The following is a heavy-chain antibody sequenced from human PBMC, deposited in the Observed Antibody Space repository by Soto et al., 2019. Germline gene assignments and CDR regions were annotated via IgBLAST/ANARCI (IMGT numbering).Heavy chain of an antibody. Sequence: PGESLKISCKTSGHRFTTYWISWVRQMPGKGLEYMGKINPTDSETNYSPSFEGHVTFSVDRSTSTAYVRWNSLKASDTAMYYCASPTMTSTSFYYAMDVWVQGTTVTVSS. J-gene: IGHJ6*02. CDR3: ASPTMTSTSFYYAMDV. V-gene: IGHV5-10-1*01. CDR1: GHRFTTYW. D-gene: IGHD4-17*01. CDR2: INPTDSET.